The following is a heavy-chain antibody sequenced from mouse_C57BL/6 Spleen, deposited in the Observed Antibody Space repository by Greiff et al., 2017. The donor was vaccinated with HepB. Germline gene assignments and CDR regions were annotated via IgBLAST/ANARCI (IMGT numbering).Heavy chain of an antibody. Sequence: VQLQQSGAELVRPGSSVKLSCKASGYTFTSYWMDWVKQRPGQGLEWIGNIYPSDSETHYNQKFKDKATLTVDKSSSTAYMQLSSLTSEDSAVYYCAREVRRYRYFDGWGTGTTVTVSS. V-gene: IGHV1-61*01. CDR3: AREVRRYRYFDG. CDR2: IYPSDSET. J-gene: IGHJ1*03. D-gene: IGHD2-14*01. CDR1: GYTFTSYW.